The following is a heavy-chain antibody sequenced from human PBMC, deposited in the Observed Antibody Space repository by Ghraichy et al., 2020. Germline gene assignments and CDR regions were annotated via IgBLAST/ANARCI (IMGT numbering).Heavy chain of an antibody. V-gene: IGHV4-39*01. CDR3: ARRARTYFDY. CDR2: IYYRGNP. J-gene: IGHJ4*02. CDR1: GGSISSNSYY. Sequence: SQTLSLTCPVSGGSISSNSYYWDWIRQPPGKGLEWCGRIYYRGNPYYNPSLKSRVTISFDTSKPQFSLNLRSVTAEDAAVYYCARRARTYFDYWGPGTLVTVSS.